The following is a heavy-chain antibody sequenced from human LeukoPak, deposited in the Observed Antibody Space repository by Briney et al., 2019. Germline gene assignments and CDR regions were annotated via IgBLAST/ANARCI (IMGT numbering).Heavy chain of an antibody. Sequence: GGSLRLSCAASGFTLSSYNMKWVRQAPGKGLEWVSSISYRSSDIEYADSVRGRFTISRDNSKNTLDLQMNSLRAEDTAVYYCAKDLRVAVGRGYFDYWGQGTLVTVSS. J-gene: IGHJ4*02. CDR1: GFTLSSYN. CDR3: AKDLRVAVGRGYFDY. V-gene: IGHV3-21*04. CDR2: ISYRSSDI. D-gene: IGHD6-19*01.